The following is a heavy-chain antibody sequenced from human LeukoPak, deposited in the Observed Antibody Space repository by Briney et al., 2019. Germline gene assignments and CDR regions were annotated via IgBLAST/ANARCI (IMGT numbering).Heavy chain of an antibody. V-gene: IGHV4-4*02. D-gene: IGHD3-10*01. Sequence: SGTLSLTCAVSGGSISSNNWWSWVRQPPGKGLEWIGEIYHSGSTNYNPSLKSRVTISVDKSKNQFSLKLSSVTAADTAVYYCARDRGEYYGSGSYYNDDAFDIWGQGTMVTVSS. J-gene: IGHJ3*02. CDR2: IYHSGST. CDR1: GGSISSNNW. CDR3: ARDRGEYYGSGSYYNDDAFDI.